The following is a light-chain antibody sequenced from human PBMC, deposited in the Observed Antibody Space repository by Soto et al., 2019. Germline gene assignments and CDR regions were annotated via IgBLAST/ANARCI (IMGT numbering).Light chain of an antibody. CDR3: QQYGSSPLT. J-gene: IGKJ1*01. CDR1: QSVTSSY. Sequence: EIVLTQSPGTLSLSPGEAATLSCRASQSVTSSYLAWYQQKPGQAPSLLIYGASSRATGIPDRFSGSGSGTDFILTISRLETEAFAVYYCQQYGSSPLTFGQGTKVEI. CDR2: GAS. V-gene: IGKV3-20*01.